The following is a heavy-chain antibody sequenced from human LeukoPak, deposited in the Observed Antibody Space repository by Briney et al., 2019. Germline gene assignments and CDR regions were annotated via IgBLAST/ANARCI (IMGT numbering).Heavy chain of an antibody. CDR3: ASSEGDMAAFDY. V-gene: IGHV1-8*01. Sequence: ASVKASCKASGYTFTSYDINWVRQATGQGLEWMGWMNPNSGNTGYAQKFQGRVTMTRNTSISTAYMELSSLRSEDTAVYYCASSEGDMAAFDYWGQGTPVTVSS. CDR2: MNPNSGNT. D-gene: IGHD3-9*01. J-gene: IGHJ4*02. CDR1: GYTFTSYD.